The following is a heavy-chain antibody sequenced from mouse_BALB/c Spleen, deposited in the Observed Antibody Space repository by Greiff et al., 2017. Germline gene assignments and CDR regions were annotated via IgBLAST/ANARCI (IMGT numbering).Heavy chain of an antibody. V-gene: IGHV5-9*03. CDR3: ARRFDY. CDR1: GFTFSSYT. Sequence: DVKLVESGGGLVKPGGSLKLSCAASGFTFSSYTMSWVRQTPEKRLEWVATISSGGGNTYYPDSVKGRFTISRDNAKNNLYLQMSSLRSEDTALYYCARRFDYWGQGTTLTVSS. J-gene: IGHJ2*01. CDR2: ISSGGGNT.